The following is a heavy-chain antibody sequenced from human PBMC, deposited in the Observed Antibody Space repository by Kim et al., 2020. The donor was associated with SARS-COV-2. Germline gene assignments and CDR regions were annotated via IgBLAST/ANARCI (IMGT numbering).Heavy chain of an antibody. CDR2: IKSKTDGGTT. CDR1: GFTFSYAW. J-gene: IGHJ4*02. D-gene: IGHD5-18*01. V-gene: IGHV3-15*01. CDR3: TTDLSLRYSYGWGRDY. Sequence: VGSLRLFCSASGFTFSYAWMSWVFHVPVKVLEWVGRIKSKTDGGTTDYAAPVKGRFTISRDDSKNTLYLQMNSLKTEDTAVYYCTTDLSLRYSYGWGRDYWGQGTLVTVSS.